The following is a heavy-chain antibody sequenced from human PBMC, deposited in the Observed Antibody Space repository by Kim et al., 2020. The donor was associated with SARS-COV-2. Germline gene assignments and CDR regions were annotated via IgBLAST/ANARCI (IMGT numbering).Heavy chain of an antibody. D-gene: IGHD6-13*01. Sequence: SQTLSLTCAISGDTVSRNSGVWNWIRQSPSRGLEWLVRTYYRSEWYFDYAVSVRSRITITPDTSQNQFSLHLRSVTPEDTAVYFCARDAPGSSYFDYWGQGTLVTVSS. J-gene: IGHJ4*02. CDR2: TYYRSEWYF. CDR3: ARDAPGSSYFDY. V-gene: IGHV6-1*01. CDR1: GDTVSRNSGV.